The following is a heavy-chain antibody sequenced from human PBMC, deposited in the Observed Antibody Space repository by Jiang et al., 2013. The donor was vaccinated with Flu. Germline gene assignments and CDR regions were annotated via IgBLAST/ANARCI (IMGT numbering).Heavy chain of an antibody. CDR3: AKASRDTTVRYNWFDP. J-gene: IGHJ5*02. Sequence: QLVESGGGLVQPGGSLRLSCAASGFTFSSYAMSWVRQAPGKGLEWVSAISGSGGSTYYADSVKGRFTISRDNSKNTLYLQMNSLRAEDTAVYYCAKASRDTTVRYNWFDPWGQGTLVTVSS. CDR1: GFTFSSYA. CDR2: ISGSGGST. D-gene: IGHD4-17*01. V-gene: IGHV3-23*04.